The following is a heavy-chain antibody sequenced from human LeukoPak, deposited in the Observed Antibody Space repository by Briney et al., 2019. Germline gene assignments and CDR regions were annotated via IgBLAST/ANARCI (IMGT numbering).Heavy chain of an antibody. CDR3: ARGSTYYDSSGQVPFDY. D-gene: IGHD3-22*01. J-gene: IGHJ4*02. V-gene: IGHV3-48*01. Sequence: GGSLRLSCAASGFTFSSYSMNWVRQASEKGLEWGSYLSSSSSTIYYADSVKGRFTISRDNGKNTLYLQMNSLRAEDTAVYYCARGSTYYDSSGQVPFDYWGQGTLVTVSS. CDR1: GFTFSSYS. CDR2: LSSSSSTI.